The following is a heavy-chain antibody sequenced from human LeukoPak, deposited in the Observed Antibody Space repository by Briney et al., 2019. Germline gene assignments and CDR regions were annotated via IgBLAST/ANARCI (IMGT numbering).Heavy chain of an antibody. V-gene: IGHV5-51*01. Sequence: GESLKISCKGSGYPFSNYWIGWVRQMPGKGLEWMGMLYPADSDTRYSPSFQGQVTISVDRSISTAYLQWNSLKASDTAMYYAVAGNGVYFDHWGQGTLVTVSS. D-gene: IGHD6-19*01. CDR2: LYPADSDT. CDR1: GYPFSNYW. J-gene: IGHJ4*02. CDR3: VAGNGVYFDH.